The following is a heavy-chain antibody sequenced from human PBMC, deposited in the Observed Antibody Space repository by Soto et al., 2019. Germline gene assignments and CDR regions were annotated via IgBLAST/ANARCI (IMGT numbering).Heavy chain of an antibody. CDR3: ARVLITGSHYSGGWYYFDA. D-gene: IGHD6-19*01. J-gene: IGHJ4*02. Sequence: SETLFLTCTVIGGSIRSPNFSWSWIRQHPGKGPEWIGNIYYNGTTTYSPSLESRLTISLDPSKNQFSLTLKSVTAADTAVYYCARVLITGSHYSGGWYYFDAWGQGTQVTVSS. CDR2: IYYNGTT. V-gene: IGHV4-31*03. CDR1: GGSIRSPNFS.